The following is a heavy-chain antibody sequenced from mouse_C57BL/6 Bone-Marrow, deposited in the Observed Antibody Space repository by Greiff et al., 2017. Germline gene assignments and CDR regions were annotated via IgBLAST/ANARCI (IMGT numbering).Heavy chain of an antibody. J-gene: IGHJ2*01. D-gene: IGHD2-5*01. V-gene: IGHV12-3*01. CDR3: AGDKDSNHPYWDVEDY. CDR2: ITHSGET. Sequence: QVQLKESGPGLVKPSQSLFLTCSITGFPITSGYYWIWIRQSPGKPLEWMGYITHSGETFYNPSLQSPISITRETSKNQFFLQLNSVTTEDTAMYYCAGDKDSNHPYWDVEDYWGQGTTLTVSS. CDR1: GFPITSGYY.